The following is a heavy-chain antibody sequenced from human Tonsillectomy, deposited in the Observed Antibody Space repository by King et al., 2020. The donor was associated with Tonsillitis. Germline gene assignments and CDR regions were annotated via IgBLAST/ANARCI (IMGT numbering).Heavy chain of an antibody. V-gene: IGHV1-18*01. D-gene: IGHD6-13*01. J-gene: IGHJ4*02. CDR2: ISGYNGNT. CDR1: GYTFTSYG. CDR3: ARDLFPEYSSNWAPGEPQDDY. Sequence: QLVQSGAEVKKPGASVKVSCKSSGYTFTSYGISWVRQAPGQGLEWMEWISGYNGNTNYAQKFQGRVTMTTDTSTSTAYMELRSLRSDDTAVYYCARDLFPEYSSNWAPGEPQDDYWGQGTLVTVSS.